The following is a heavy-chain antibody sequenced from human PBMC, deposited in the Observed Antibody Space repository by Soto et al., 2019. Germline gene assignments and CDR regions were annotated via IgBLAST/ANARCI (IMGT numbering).Heavy chain of an antibody. Sequence: ASVKVSCKASGYTFTSYYMHWVRQAPGQGLEWMGIINPSGGSTSYAQKFQGRVTMTRDTSTGTAYMELSSLRSEDTAVYYCATTPPYYYDSSGSLDYWGQGTLVTVSS. V-gene: IGHV1-46*01. CDR1: GYTFTSYY. CDR2: INPSGGST. J-gene: IGHJ4*02. D-gene: IGHD3-22*01. CDR3: ATTPPYYYDSSGSLDY.